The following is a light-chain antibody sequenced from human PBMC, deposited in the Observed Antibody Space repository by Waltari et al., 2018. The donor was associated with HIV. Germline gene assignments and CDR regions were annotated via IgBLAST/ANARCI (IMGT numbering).Light chain of an antibody. CDR3: SSYTSRSTYL. Sequence: QSVLTQPPSASGTPGQRVTISCSGTTSNVGSNFVSWYQQLPGTAPKLLIYRDNRRPSGVPDRFSGSKSGASASLAISGLRSEDEGDYYCSSYTSRSTYLFGSGTRVTVL. CDR2: RDN. J-gene: IGLJ1*01. V-gene: IGLV1-47*01. CDR1: TSNVGSNF.